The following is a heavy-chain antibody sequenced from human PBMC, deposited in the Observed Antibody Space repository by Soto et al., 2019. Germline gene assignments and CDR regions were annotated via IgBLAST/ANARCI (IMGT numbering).Heavy chain of an antibody. V-gene: IGHV3-64D*08. CDR2: ITSDGDNT. CDR1: GITFRNYA. D-gene: IGHD2-15*01. J-gene: IGHJ4*01. CDR3: VTGNQLLLYYFEF. Sequence: GGSLRLSCSVSGITFRNYAMHWVRQAPGRGLEYVSGITSDGDNTWHADSVKGRFTISRDNSDDTLYLQMSSLRVEDTAKYYCVTGNQLLLYYFEFWGPGTLVTVSS.